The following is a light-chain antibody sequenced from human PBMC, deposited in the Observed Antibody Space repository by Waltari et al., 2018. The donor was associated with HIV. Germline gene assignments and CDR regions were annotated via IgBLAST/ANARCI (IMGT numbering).Light chain of an antibody. CDR1: SYSFDLLNF. V-gene: IGLV2-14*01. J-gene: IGLJ2*01. CDR3: TTYTAKDSLL. Sequence: SALTQPASVSASPGQSVTLSCPGTSYSFDLLNFLSWYQQHPGKAPQLIIFGVNSRPSGISSRFSASKSGDTASLTISGLQSGDEADYYCTTYTAKDSLLIGSGTKLTVL. CDR2: GVN.